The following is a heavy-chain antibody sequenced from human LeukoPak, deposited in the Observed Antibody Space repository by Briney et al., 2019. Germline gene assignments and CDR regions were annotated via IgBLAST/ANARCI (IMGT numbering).Heavy chain of an antibody. CDR3: ARDYGDFRGGMDV. CDR2: IYYSGST. CDR1: GGSISSYY. Sequence: SETLSLTCTVSGGSISSYYWSWIRQPPGKGLEWIGYIYYSGSTNYNPSLKSRVTISVDTSKNQFSLKLSSVTAADTAVYYCARDYGDFRGGMDVWGQGTTVTVSS. D-gene: IGHD4-17*01. J-gene: IGHJ6*02. V-gene: IGHV4-59*12.